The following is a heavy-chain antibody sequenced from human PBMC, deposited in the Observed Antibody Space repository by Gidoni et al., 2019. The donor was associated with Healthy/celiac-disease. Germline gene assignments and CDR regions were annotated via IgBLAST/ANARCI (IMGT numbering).Heavy chain of an antibody. CDR2: IYYSGST. J-gene: IGHJ6*03. V-gene: IGHV4-59*01. Sequence: QVQLQESGPGLVKPSETLSLTCTVSGGSISSYYWSWIRQPPGKGLEWIGYIYYSGSTNYNPSLKSRVTISVDTSKNQFSLKLSSVTAADTAVYYCARGKKQWLDEGYYYMDVWGKGTTVTVSS. CDR1: GGSISSYY. D-gene: IGHD6-19*01. CDR3: ARGKKQWLDEGYYYMDV.